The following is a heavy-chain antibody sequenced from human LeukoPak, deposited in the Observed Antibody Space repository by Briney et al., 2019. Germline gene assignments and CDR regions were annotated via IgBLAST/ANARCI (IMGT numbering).Heavy chain of an antibody. CDR1: EFTFSGYW. D-gene: IGHD1-1*01. CDR3: ATGTTSGSYYFAY. CDR2: ITSGSSYI. J-gene: IGHJ4*02. Sequence: GGSLRLSCAASEFTFSGYWMNWVRQAPGKGLEWVSSITSGSSYIYYTDSVKGRFTISRDNAKNSLYLQMNSLRAEDTAVYYCATGTTSGSYYFAYWGQGTLVTVSS. V-gene: IGHV3-21*01.